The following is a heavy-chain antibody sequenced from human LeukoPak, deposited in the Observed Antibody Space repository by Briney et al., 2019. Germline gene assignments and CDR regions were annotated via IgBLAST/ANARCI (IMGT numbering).Heavy chain of an antibody. CDR2: IYYSGST. D-gene: IGHD3-10*01. J-gene: IGHJ4*02. CDR3: ATQFGEEFDC. V-gene: IGHV4-59*01. CDR1: GGSINSIY. Sequence: ASETLSFNCSFYGGSINSIYWRRNAHRQGHGLEWIGYIYYSGSTNYNPSLKSRVTISVDTSKNQFSLKLRSVTAADTAVYYCATQFGEEFDCWGQGVLVSVSS.